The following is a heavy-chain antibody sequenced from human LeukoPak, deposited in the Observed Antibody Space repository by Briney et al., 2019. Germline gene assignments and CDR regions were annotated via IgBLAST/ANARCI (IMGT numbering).Heavy chain of an antibody. CDR2: INPNSGGT. CDR1: GYTFTGYY. CDR3: AREWLWRDYYYMDV. Sequence: ASVKVSCKASGYTFTGYYMHWVRQAPGQGLEWMGWINPNSGGTNYAQKFQGRVTMTRDTSISTAYMELSRLRSDDTAVYYCAREWLWRDYYYMDVWGKGTTVTISS. V-gene: IGHV1-2*02. J-gene: IGHJ6*03. D-gene: IGHD3-22*01.